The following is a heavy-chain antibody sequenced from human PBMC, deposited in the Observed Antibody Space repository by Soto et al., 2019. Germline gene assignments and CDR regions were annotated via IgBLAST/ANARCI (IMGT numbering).Heavy chain of an antibody. CDR1: GDSISSSRYH. CDR2: FRYSENT. D-gene: IGHD2-2*01. J-gene: IGHJ4*02. CDR3: ASLPVFPSAMPLDS. V-gene: IGHV4-39*01. Sequence: QLQLQESGPGLVRPSETLSLTCTVSGDSISSSRYHWGWIRQAPGKGLEWIGSFRYSENTAYSPSLQRXLXLSVDPSKNQFSLKLASVTAADTAVYYCASLPVFPSAMPLDSWGQGTLVTVSS.